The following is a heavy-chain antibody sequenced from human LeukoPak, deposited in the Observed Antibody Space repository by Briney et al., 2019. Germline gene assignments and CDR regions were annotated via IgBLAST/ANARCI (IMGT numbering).Heavy chain of an antibody. V-gene: IGHV1-3*01. CDR2: INSGNGNI. D-gene: IGHD6-13*01. CDR3: ARGFRIAAAGTFGY. Sequence: ASVKVSCKASGYTFTSYALHWVRQAPGQRLEWMGWINSGNGNIRYSQKFQGRVTFTGDTSASTAYMELSSLRSEDTAVYYCARGFRIAAAGTFGYWGQGTLVTVSS. J-gene: IGHJ4*02. CDR1: GYTFTSYA.